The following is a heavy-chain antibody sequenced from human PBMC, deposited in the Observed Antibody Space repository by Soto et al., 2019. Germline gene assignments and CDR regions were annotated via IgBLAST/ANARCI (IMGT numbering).Heavy chain of an antibody. CDR3: GRADATTAVNWFDP. V-gene: IGHV3-33*01. D-gene: IGHD2-2*01. CDR1: GFTFWNYG. CDR2: IWNNGNRK. Sequence: QVQLVESGGGVVQPGRSLRLSCAASGFTFWNYGMHWVRQAPGKGPEWVATIWNNGNRKYYADSVTGRFTISGDNSRNTLYLKMNSLRGKETAVYYCGRADATTAVNWFDPWGQGTQVTVSA. J-gene: IGHJ5*02.